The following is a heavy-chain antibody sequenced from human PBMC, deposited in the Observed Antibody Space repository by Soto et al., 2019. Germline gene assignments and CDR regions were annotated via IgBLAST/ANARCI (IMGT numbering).Heavy chain of an antibody. Sequence: EASVKVSCKASGYTFTTYAMHWVRQAPGQRLEWMGWIDPGNGNTKYSQKFQGRVTITRDTSASTAYMELSSLTSEDTAVYYCARGGYRSGYYGDDAFDIWGQGTMVTVS. CDR1: GYTFTTYA. J-gene: IGHJ3*02. D-gene: IGHD6-19*01. CDR3: ARGGYRSGYYGDDAFDI. V-gene: IGHV1-3*01. CDR2: IDPGNGNT.